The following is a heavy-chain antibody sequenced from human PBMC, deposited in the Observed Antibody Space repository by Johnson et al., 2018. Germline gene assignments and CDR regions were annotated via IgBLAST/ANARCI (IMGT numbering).Heavy chain of an antibody. J-gene: IGHJ3*02. CDR1: GFTFDDYA. Sequence: EVQLLESGGGLAQPGRSLRLSCAASGFTFDDYAMHWVRQAPGKGLEWVSGISWNSGSIGYADSVKGRFTISRDNAKNSLYLQMNSLRAEDTAGYYCAGENHYCSGGSCYSVGAFDIWGQGTMVTVSS. CDR2: ISWNSGSI. CDR3: AGENHYCSGGSCYSVGAFDI. D-gene: IGHD2-15*01. V-gene: IGHV3-9*01.